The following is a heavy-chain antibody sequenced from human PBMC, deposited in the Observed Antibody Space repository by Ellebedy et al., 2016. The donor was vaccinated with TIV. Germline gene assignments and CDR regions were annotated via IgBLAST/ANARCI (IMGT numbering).Heavy chain of an antibody. J-gene: IGHJ4*02. V-gene: IGHV3-33*01. Sequence: GGSLRLSCAASGFTFSYYGMHWVRQAPGKGLEWVAAMWYDETNKYYSDSVKGRFTISRDNSKNTLFLQMNSLRADDTAGYYCARENCISGSCYQYFYYWGQGTLVTVSS. CDR2: MWYDETNK. D-gene: IGHD2-15*01. CDR1: GFTFSYYG. CDR3: ARENCISGSCYQYFYY.